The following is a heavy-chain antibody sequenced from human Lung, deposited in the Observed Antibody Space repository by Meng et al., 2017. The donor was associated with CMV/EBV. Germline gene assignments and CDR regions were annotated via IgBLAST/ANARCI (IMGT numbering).Heavy chain of an antibody. CDR1: GGSFSGYY. D-gene: IGHD4-23*01. CDR2: INHSGST. CDR3: ASDYGGNSALY. Sequence: SXTLSLTCAVYGGSFSGYYWSWIRQPPGKGLEWIGEINHSGSTNYNPSLKSRVTISVETSKNQFSLKLSSVTAADTAVYYCASDYGGNSALYWGQGTLVTVSS. V-gene: IGHV4-34*01. J-gene: IGHJ4*02.